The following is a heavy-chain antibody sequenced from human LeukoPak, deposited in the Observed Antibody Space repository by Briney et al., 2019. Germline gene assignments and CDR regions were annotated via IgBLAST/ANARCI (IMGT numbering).Heavy chain of an antibody. D-gene: IGHD6-13*01. J-gene: IGHJ5*02. Sequence: GGSLRLSCAASGFSFSDYYMSWIRQAPGKGLEWVSYISGSTSYTDYADSVKGRFTISRDNAKNSLYLQMNSLRAEDTAVYYCARTLVAAPGSKGGPWGQGTLVTASS. CDR3: ARTLVAAPGSKGGP. CDR1: GFSFSDYY. CDR2: ISGSTSYT. V-gene: IGHV3-11*03.